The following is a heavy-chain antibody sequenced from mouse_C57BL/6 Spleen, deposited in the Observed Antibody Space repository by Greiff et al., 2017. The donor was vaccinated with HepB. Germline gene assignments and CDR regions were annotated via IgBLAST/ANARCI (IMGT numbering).Heavy chain of an antibody. J-gene: IGHJ4*01. CDR3: ARIYGGPPYYAMDY. D-gene: IGHD1-1*02. Sequence: VKLMESGPGLVQPSQSLSITCTVSGFSLTSYGVHWVRQSPGKGLEWLGVIWSGGSTDYNAAFISRLSISKDNSKCQVFFKMHSLQADDAAIYYCARIYGGPPYYAMDYWGKGTSVTVSS. CDR1: GFSLTSYG. V-gene: IGHV2-2*01. CDR2: IWSGGST.